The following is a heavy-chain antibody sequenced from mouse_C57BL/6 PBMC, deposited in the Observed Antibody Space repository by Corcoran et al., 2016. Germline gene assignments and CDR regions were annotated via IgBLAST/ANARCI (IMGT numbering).Heavy chain of an antibody. CDR3: ARNPIYYDYDVAY. CDR1: GFNIKDYY. D-gene: IGHD2-4*01. J-gene: IGHJ3*01. Sequence: EVQLQQSGAELVKPGASVKLSCTASGFNIKDYYMHWVKQRTEQGLEWIGRIDPEDGETKYAPKFQDKATITADTSSNTAYLQLSSLTSEDTAVYYCARNPIYYDYDVAYRGQGTLVTVSA. V-gene: IGHV14-2*01. CDR2: IDPEDGET.